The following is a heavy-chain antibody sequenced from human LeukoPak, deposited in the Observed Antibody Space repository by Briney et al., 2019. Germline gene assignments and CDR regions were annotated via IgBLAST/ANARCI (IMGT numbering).Heavy chain of an antibody. CDR2: ITPRGDYI. V-gene: IGHV3-21*01. J-gene: IGHJ4*02. Sequence: NPGGSLRLSCAASGFTVSSNYMSRVRQAPGKGLEWVSSITPRGDYIYYADSLKGRFTISRDNAKNSLYLQMSSLRAEDTAVYYCVRHRTASDYWGQGALVTVSS. D-gene: IGHD1-1*01. CDR3: VRHRTASDY. CDR1: GFTVSSNY.